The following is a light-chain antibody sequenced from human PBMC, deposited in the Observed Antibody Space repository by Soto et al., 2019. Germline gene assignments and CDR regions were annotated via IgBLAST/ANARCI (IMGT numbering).Light chain of an antibody. CDR1: SSDFGSYKF. Sequence: QSALTQPASVSGSPGQSVTISCTGTSSDFGSYKFVSWYQHHPGKVPKVIIYETSKRPSGVSDRFSGSKSGNTASLTISGLPAEDEADYYCFSFTSTNTHVFGSGTKVTVL. CDR3: FSFTSTNTHV. V-gene: IGLV2-23*01. J-gene: IGLJ1*01. CDR2: ETS.